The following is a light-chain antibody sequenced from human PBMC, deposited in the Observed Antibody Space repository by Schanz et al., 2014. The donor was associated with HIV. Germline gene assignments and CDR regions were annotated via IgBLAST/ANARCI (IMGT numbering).Light chain of an antibody. CDR2: NTF. CDR3: ATWDDSLDGWV. CDR1: SSNFRSNA. J-gene: IGLJ3*02. V-gene: IGLV1-44*01. Sequence: QSVLTQPPSASGTPGQRVTISCSGSSSNFRSNAVNWYQQPPGTAPRLVLYNTFHRPSGVPDRFSGSQSGTSASLAISGLQSEDESDFFCATWDDSLDGWVFGGGTKLTVL.